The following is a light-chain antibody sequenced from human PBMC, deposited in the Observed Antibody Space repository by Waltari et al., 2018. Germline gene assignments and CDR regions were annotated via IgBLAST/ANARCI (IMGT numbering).Light chain of an antibody. CDR2: RNN. Sequence: QSVVTQPPSASGTPGQRVTISCSGSSSNIGSNYVYWYQQLPGTAPKLLIYRNNHRPSGVPDRFSGSKSGTSASLAISGLRSEDEADYYCAAWDDSLSGWVFGGGTKLSVL. V-gene: IGLV1-47*01. J-gene: IGLJ3*02. CDR1: SSNIGSNY. CDR3: AAWDDSLSGWV.